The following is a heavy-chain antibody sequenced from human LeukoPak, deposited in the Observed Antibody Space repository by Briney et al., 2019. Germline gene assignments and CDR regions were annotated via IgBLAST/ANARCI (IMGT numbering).Heavy chain of an antibody. V-gene: IGHV3-64D*06. CDR1: GFTFITYP. CDR2: ITSTGGDT. J-gene: IGHJ4*02. D-gene: IGHD2/OR15-2a*01. CDR3: VKGGNFDY. Sequence: GSLRLSCSASGFTFITYPLHWVRQAPGKGLEYVSSITSTGGDTYYADSVKGRFTIFRDNFKNMLFLQMSSLRAEDTAVYYCVKGGNFDYWGQGTLVTVSS.